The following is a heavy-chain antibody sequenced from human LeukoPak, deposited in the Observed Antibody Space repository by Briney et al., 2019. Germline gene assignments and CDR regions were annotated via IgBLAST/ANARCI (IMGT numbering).Heavy chain of an antibody. V-gene: IGHV3-66*01. CDR2: IYSGGST. Sequence: GGSLRLSCAASGFTVNSNYMSWVRQAPGKGLEWVSVIYSGGSTYYADSVKGRFTISRDSSKNMLYLQMNSLRTEDTAVYYCAREGENYYFDYWGQGTLVTVSS. J-gene: IGHJ4*02. CDR3: AREGENYYFDY. CDR1: GFTVNSNY. D-gene: IGHD3-16*01.